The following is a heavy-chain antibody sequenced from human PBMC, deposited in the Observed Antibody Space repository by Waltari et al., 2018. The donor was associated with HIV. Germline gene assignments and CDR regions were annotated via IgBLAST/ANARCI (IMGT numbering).Heavy chain of an antibody. CDR1: GFTIDDHG. CDR3: VRDSDGSGYDI. V-gene: IGHV3-20*04. CDR2: IDWNGGSA. J-gene: IGHJ1*01. D-gene: IGHD3-3*01. Sequence: DVRLVESGGEVVRPGASLRLSCVPSGFTIDDHGMAWVRQRPGQGLEWVSNIDWNGGSANYGDSVKGRFTVFRDNPKASLYLQMNNLRDEDTGLYYCVRDSDGSGYDIWGRGTLVTVFS.